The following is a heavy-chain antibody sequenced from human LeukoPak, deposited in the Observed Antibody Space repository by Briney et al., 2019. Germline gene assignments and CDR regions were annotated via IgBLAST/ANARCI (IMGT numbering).Heavy chain of an antibody. CDR1: GYTFTGYY. V-gene: IGHV1-2*02. CDR2: INPNSGGT. D-gene: IGHD3-9*01. CDR3: ARDGYDILTGYPRWAFDI. Sequence: ASVKVSCKASGYTFTGYYMHWVRQAPGQGLEWMGWINPNSGGTNYAQKFQGRVTMTRDTSISTAYMELSRLRFDDTAVYYCARDGYDILTGYPRWAFDIWGQGTMVTVSS. J-gene: IGHJ3*02.